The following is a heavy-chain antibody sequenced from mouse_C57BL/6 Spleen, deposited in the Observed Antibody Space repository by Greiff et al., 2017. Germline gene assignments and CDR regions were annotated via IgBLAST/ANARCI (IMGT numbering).Heavy chain of an antibody. Sequence: VQLQQPGAELVKPGASVKVSCKASGYTFTSYWMHWVKQRPGQGLEWIGRIHPSDSDTNYNQKFKGKATLTVDKSSSTAYMQLSSLTSEDSAVYYCAILPAYYGSSYYAMDYWGQGTSVTVSS. V-gene: IGHV1-74*01. CDR1: GYTFTSYW. CDR3: AILPAYYGSSYYAMDY. D-gene: IGHD1-1*01. CDR2: IHPSDSDT. J-gene: IGHJ4*01.